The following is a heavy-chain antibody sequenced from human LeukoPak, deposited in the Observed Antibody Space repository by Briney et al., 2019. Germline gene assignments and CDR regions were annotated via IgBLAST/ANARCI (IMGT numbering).Heavy chain of an antibody. Sequence: SETLSLTCTVSGGSISSYYWSWIRQPPGKGLEWIGYIYYSGSTNYNPSLKSRVTISVDTSKNLFSLKLSSVTAADTAVYYCAATYYDFWSGYYYYFDYWGQGTLVTVSS. J-gene: IGHJ4*02. CDR2: IYYSGST. D-gene: IGHD3-3*01. CDR3: AATYYDFWSGYYYYFDY. CDR1: GGSISSYY. V-gene: IGHV4-59*01.